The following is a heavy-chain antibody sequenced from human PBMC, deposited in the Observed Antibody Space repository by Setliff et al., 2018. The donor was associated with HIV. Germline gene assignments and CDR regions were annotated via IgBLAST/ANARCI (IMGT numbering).Heavy chain of an antibody. D-gene: IGHD2-2*01. V-gene: IGHV3-48*02. Sequence: PGGSLRLSCAASGFTFSTYSMNWVRQAPGKGLEWVACISSSSSIIYYADSVKGRVTISRDNAKNSLYLQIISVRDEDTAVYYCARDRCNSVSCYLYNWFDPWGQGTLVTVSS. CDR1: GFTFSTYS. CDR2: ISSSSSII. J-gene: IGHJ5*02. CDR3: ARDRCNSVSCYLYNWFDP.